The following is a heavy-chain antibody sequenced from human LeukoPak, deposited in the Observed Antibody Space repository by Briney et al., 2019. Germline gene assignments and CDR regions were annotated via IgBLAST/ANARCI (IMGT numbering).Heavy chain of an antibody. CDR2: IYYSGST. D-gene: IGHD3-16*02. CDR3: ARAEYYDYVWGSYRYTRTLPSCAFDI. V-gene: IGHV4-31*03. CDR1: GASISNSAYY. Sequence: KPSETLSLSCTVSGASISNSAYYWLWIRQHPGKGLEWIGYIYYSGSTYYNPSLKSRVTISVDTSKNQFSLKLSSVTAADTAVYYCARAEYYDYVWGSYRYTRTLPSCAFDIWGQGTMVTVSS. J-gene: IGHJ3*02.